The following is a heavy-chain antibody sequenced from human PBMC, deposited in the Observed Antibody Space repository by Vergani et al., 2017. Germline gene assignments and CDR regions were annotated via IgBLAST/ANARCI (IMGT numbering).Heavy chain of an antibody. CDR1: GFTFSSYS. CDR2: ISTTSDTI. Sequence: DVDLVESGGGFVQPGGSRRLSCAASGFTFSSYSMNWVRQAPGKGLEWISYISTTSDTIYYADSVRGRFTISRDNAKNSLYLEMNSLRVEDTAVYFCARSLVAGKGGYWGQGTRVAVSS. J-gene: IGHJ4*02. D-gene: IGHD6-19*01. CDR3: ARSLVAGKGGY. V-gene: IGHV3-48*01.